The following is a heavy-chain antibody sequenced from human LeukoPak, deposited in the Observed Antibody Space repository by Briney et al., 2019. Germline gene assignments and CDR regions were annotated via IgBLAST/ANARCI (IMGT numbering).Heavy chain of an antibody. CDR3: ARDRGNVLLWFGEFYGMDV. J-gene: IGHJ6*02. CDR2: IKQDGGEK. CDR1: GFTFSSYW. D-gene: IGHD3-10*01. V-gene: IGHV3-7*01. Sequence: PGGSLRLSCAASGFTFSSYWMSWVRQAPGKGLEWVANIKQDGGEKYYVDSVKGRFTISRDNAKNSLYLQMNSLRAEDTAVYYCARDRGNVLLWFGEFYGMDVWGQGTTVTVSS.